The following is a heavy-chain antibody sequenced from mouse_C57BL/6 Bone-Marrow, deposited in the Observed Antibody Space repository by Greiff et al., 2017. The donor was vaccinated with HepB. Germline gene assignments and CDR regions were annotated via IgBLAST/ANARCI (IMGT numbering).Heavy chain of an antibody. CDR1: GYSFTGYY. Sequence: EVKLMESGPELVKPGASVKISCKASGYSFTGYYMNWVKQSPEKSLEWIGEINPSTGGTTYNQKFKAKATLTVDKSSSTAYMQLKSLTSEDSAVYYCARRGYGLDYWGQGTTLTVSS. J-gene: IGHJ2*01. CDR3: ARRGYGLDY. D-gene: IGHD1-1*01. CDR2: INPSTGGT. V-gene: IGHV1-42*01.